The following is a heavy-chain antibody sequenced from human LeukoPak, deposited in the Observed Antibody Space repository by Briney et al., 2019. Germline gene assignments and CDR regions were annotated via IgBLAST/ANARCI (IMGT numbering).Heavy chain of an antibody. V-gene: IGHV3-23*01. CDR3: AKGYDSSRPYYYGMDV. D-gene: IGHD3-22*01. CDR1: GFTFSSYA. J-gene: IGHJ6*02. Sequence: GGSLRLSCAASGFTFSSYAMSWVRQAPGKGLEWVSAISGSGGSTYYADSVKGRFTISRDNSKNTLYLQMNSLRAEDTAVYYCAKGYDSSRPYYYGMDVWGQGTTVTVSS. CDR2: ISGSGGST.